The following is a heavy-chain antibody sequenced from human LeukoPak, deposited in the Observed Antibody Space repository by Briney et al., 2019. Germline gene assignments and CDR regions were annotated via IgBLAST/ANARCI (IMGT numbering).Heavy chain of an antibody. D-gene: IGHD4-17*01. CDR3: ARDNRTVTTYPDAFDI. V-gene: IGHV4-59*01. CDR1: GGSISSYY. Sequence: SETLSLTCTVSGGSISSYYWSWTRQPPGKGLEWIGYIYYSGSTNYNPSLKSRVTISVDTSKNQFSLKLSSVTAADTAVYYCARDNRTVTTYPDAFDIWGQGTMVTVSS. J-gene: IGHJ3*02. CDR2: IYYSGST.